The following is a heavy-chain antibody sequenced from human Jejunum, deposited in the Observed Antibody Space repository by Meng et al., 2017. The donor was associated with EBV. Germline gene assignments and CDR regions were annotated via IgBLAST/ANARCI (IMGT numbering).Heavy chain of an antibody. CDR3: ARDQNGSYFAY. J-gene: IGHJ4*02. CDR1: GGSVSSGVYY. Sequence: QRPAQVPGLLKPSETLSLTCTGSGGSVSSGVYYWSWIRQPPGKGLEWIGYIYNSESTNYKSSLKSRVTISADTSKNQFSLRLSSVTAADTAVYYCARDQNGSYFAYWGQGTLVTVSS. CDR2: IYNSEST. D-gene: IGHD1-26*01. V-gene: IGHV4-61*08.